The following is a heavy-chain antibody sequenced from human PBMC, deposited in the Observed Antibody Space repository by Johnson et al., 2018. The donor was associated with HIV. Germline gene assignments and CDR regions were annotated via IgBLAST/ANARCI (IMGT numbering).Heavy chain of an antibody. J-gene: IGHJ3*02. CDR1: GFTFDDYD. V-gene: IGHV3-30*18. CDR2: ISYDGSNK. CDR3: AKDQRGEHLVLRSAFDI. D-gene: IGHD6-6*01. Sequence: QVQLVESGGGVARPGGSLRLSCAASGFTFDDYDMNWVRQAPGKGLEWVAVISYDGSNKYYADSVKGRFTISRDNAQNTLYLQMNSLRAEDTAVYYCAKDQRGEHLVLRSAFDIWGQGTMVTVSS.